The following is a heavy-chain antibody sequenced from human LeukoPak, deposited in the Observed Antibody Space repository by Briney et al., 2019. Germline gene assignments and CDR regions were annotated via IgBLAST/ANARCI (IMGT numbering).Heavy chain of an antibody. D-gene: IGHD5-24*01. J-gene: IGHJ4*02. Sequence: GGSLRLSCAASGFTFKTYGMHWVRQAPGKGLEWVTVVSADGRTQLYSDSVKGRFTVSRDNSLNTLHLQMNSLKTEDTAVYYCAREFGHNRWYFDYWGQGALVTVSS. CDR2: VSADGRTQ. V-gene: IGHV3-30*03. CDR1: GFTFKTYG. CDR3: AREFGHNRWYFDY.